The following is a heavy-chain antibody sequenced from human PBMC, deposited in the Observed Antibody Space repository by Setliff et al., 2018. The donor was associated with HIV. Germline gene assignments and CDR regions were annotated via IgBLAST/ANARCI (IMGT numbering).Heavy chain of an antibody. CDR2: ISPYNGDT. V-gene: IGHV1-18*01. J-gene: IGHJ6*02. D-gene: IGHD3-10*01. CDR3: ARDRASHGDPTLYSYYGMDV. Sequence: ASVTVSCKASGYDFINYGFNWVRQAPGQGLEWVGWISPYNGDTNYAQKFQGRVTMTTDTSTTTAYLELRSLRSNDTAVYYCARDRASHGDPTLYSYYGMDVWGQGTTVTVSS. CDR1: GYDFINYG.